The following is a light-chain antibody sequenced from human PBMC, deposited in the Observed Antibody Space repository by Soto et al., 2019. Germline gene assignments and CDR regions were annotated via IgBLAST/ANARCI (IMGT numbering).Light chain of an antibody. CDR3: QIWGTGTVV. V-gene: IGLV4-69*02. J-gene: IGLJ2*01. Sequence: QPVLTQSPSASASLGASVKLTCTLSSRHSNYAIAWHQQQPEKGPRYLMKLNSDGSHSRGDGIPDRFSGSSSGPERYLIISSLQSEDEADYYCQIWGTGTVVFGGGTKVTVL. CDR1: SRHSNYA. CDR2: LNSDGSH.